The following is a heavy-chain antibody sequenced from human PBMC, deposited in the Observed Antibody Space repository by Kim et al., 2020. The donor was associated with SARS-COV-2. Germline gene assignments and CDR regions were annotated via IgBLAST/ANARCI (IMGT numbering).Heavy chain of an antibody. J-gene: IGHJ6*02. Sequence: SETLSLTCTVSGGSISSSSYYWGWIRQPPGKGLEWIGSIYYSGSTYYNPSLKSRVTISVDTSKNQFSLKLSSVTAADTAVYYCAGERVVVYWYYYYGMDVWGQGTTVTVSS. D-gene: IGHD3-22*01. CDR1: GGSISSSSYY. CDR2: IYYSGST. CDR3: AGERVVVYWYYYYGMDV. V-gene: IGHV4-39*01.